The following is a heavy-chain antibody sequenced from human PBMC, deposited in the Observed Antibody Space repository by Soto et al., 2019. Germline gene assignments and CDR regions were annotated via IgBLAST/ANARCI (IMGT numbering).Heavy chain of an antibody. CDR1: GGTFSSYA. CDR3: ARDVGRSKLLLRLTEWFDP. J-gene: IGHJ5*02. D-gene: IGHD2-15*01. V-gene: IGHV1-69*06. CDR2: IIPIFGTA. Sequence: QVQLVQSGAEVKKPGSSVKVSCKASGGTFSSYAISWVRQAPGQGLEWMGGIIPIFGTANYAQKFQGRVTITADKATSTAYMELSSLISEDTAVYYCARDVGRSKLLLRLTEWFDPWGQGTLVTFSS.